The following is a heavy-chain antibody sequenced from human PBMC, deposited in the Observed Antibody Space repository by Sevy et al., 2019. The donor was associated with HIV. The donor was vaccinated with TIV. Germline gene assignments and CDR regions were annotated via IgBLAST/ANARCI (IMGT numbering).Heavy chain of an antibody. J-gene: IGHJ6*02. CDR1: GFTFTSYA. Sequence: GESLKISCAASGFTFTSYAMNWVRQAPGKGLDWVSSISGSDRSTYYADSVEGRFTISRDNSKNTLSLQMNSLRADDTAVYYCAKGYCSGGSCPRDYYYYGMDVWGQGTTVTVSS. D-gene: IGHD2-15*01. V-gene: IGHV3-23*01. CDR2: ISGSDRST. CDR3: AKGYCSGGSCPRDYYYYGMDV.